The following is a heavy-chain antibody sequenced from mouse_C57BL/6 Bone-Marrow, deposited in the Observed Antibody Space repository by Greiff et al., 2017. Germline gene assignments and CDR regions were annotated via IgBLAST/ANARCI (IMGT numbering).Heavy chain of an antibody. D-gene: IGHD2-5*01. CDR3: ARGDYSNPFAY. CDR1: GYTFTSYW. J-gene: IGHJ3*01. V-gene: IGHV1-64*01. Sequence: QVQLKQPGAELVKPGASVKLSCKASGYTFTSYWMHWVKQRPGQGLEWIGMIHPNSGSTNYNEKFKSKATLTVDKSSSTAYMQLSSLTSADSAVYYCARGDYSNPFAYWGQGTLVTVSA. CDR2: IHPNSGST.